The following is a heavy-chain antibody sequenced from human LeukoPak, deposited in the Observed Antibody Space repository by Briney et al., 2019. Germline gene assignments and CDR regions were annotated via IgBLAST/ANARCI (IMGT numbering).Heavy chain of an antibody. V-gene: IGHV1-46*01. CDR1: GYTFTSCY. J-gene: IGHJ6*03. CDR2: INPSGGST. Sequence: ASVKVSCKASGYTFTSCYMHWVRQAPGQALEWMGIINPSGGSTSCAQKFQGRVTMTRDMSTSTVYMELSSLRSEDTAVYYCARDPEATPRHRSYYYYYYMDVWGKGTTVTVSS. CDR3: ARDPEATPRHRSYYYYYYMDV. D-gene: IGHD6-25*01.